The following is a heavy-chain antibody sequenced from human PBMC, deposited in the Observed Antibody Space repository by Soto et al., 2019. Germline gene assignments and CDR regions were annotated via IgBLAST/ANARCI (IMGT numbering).Heavy chain of an antibody. Sequence: QVQLQESGPGLVKPSQTLSLTCTVSGGYISSGGYYWSWIRQHPGKGLEWIGYIFYSGKTYFNQSLKSRVTISVDTYQTQFSLKLSSVSAADAAVYYCARAYCSGTSCYFFPDYWGQGTLVTVSS. V-gene: IGHV4-31*03. D-gene: IGHD2-15*01. CDR1: GGYISSGGYY. J-gene: IGHJ4*02. CDR3: ARAYCSGTSCYFFPDY. CDR2: IFYSGKT.